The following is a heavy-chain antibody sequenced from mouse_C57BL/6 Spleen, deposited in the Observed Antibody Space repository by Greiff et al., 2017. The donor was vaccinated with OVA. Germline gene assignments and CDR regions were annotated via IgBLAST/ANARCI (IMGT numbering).Heavy chain of an antibody. CDR1: GYTFTSYW. D-gene: IGHD1-1*01. J-gene: IGHJ2*01. V-gene: IGHV1-64*01. CDR3: ARPDYYGSSYGDY. Sequence: QVQLQQPGAELVKPGASVKLSCKASGYTFTSYWMHWVKQRPGQGLEWIGMIHPNSGSTNYNEKFKSKATLTVDKSSSTAYMQLSSLTSEDSAVYYCARPDYYGSSYGDYWGQGTTLTVSS. CDR2: IHPNSGST.